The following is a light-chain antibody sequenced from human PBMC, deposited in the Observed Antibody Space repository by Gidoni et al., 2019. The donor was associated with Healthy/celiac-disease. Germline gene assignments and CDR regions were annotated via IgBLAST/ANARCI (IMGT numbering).Light chain of an antibody. CDR1: QSVLYSYNNKNY. J-gene: IGKJ1*01. Sequence: IVMTQFPDSLAVSRGERAPIHCKSSQSVLYSYNNKNYLAWYQQKPGQPPKLLIYWASTLECGVPDRFSGSGSGTDFTLTISSLQAEDVAVYYCQQYYSTPPTFGQGTKVEIK. CDR2: WAS. V-gene: IGKV4-1*01. CDR3: QQYYSTPPT.